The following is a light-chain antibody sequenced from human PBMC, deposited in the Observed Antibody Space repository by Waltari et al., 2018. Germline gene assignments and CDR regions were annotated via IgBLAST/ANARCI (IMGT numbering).Light chain of an antibody. Sequence: QSVLTQPPSASATPGQSVTIPCSGGSSNIGASPVSWYQHVPGTAPKLLIYSNSLRPSGVPGRFSGSKSGISASLAISDLQSEDEADYYCATWDDSLKGVIFGGGSKLTVL. CDR2: SNS. CDR3: ATWDDSLKGVI. CDR1: SSNIGASP. J-gene: IGLJ2*01. V-gene: IGLV1-44*01.